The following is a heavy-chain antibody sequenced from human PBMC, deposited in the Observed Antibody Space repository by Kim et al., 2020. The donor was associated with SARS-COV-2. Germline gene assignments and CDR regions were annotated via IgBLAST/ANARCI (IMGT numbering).Heavy chain of an antibody. V-gene: IGHV1-24*01. Sequence: ASVKVSCKVSGYTLTELSMHWVRQAPGKGLEWMGGFDPEDGETIYAQKFQGRVTMTEDTSTDTAYMELSSLRSEDTAVYYCATALGMSYYSVYYFDYWGQGTLVTVSS. CDR3: ATALGMSYYSVYYFDY. CDR1: GYTLTELS. J-gene: IGHJ4*02. CDR2: FDPEDGET. D-gene: IGHD1-26*01.